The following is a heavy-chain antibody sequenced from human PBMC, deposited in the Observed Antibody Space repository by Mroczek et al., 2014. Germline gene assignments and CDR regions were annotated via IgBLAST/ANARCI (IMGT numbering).Heavy chain of an antibody. CDR2: ISSSSSYI. Sequence: VQLVQSGGGLVKPGGSLRLSCAASGFTFSSYSMNWVRQAPGKGLEWVSSISSSSSYIYYADSVKGRFTISRDNAKNSLYLQMNSLRAEDTAVYYCARVFWXMTSTPMMSFDIVGQGTSGHRLF. CDR1: GFTFSSYS. CDR3: ARVFWXMTSTPMMSFDI. D-gene: IGHD3-22*01. J-gene: IGHJ3*02. V-gene: IGHV3-21*01.